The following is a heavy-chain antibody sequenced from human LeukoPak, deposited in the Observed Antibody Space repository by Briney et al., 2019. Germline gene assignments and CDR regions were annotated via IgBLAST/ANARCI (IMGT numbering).Heavy chain of an antibody. D-gene: IGHD1-26*01. CDR2: ISSNGDNT. CDR1: GFTFSSYA. Sequence: GGSLRLSCAASGFTFSSYAMHWVRQAPGKGLEYVSAISSNGDNTYYANSVKGRFTISRDNSRNTLYLQMASLRGEDTAVYYCARAPREGFSGSYHDYWGQGTLVTVSS. J-gene: IGHJ4*02. V-gene: IGHV3-64*01. CDR3: ARAPREGFSGSYHDY.